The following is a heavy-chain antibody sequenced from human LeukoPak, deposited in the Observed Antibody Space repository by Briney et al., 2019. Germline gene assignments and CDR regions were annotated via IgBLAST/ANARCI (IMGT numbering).Heavy chain of an antibody. D-gene: IGHD6-13*01. CDR1: GYSFTSYW. CDR3: ARHRSAPGIAAAGTPRGFDP. V-gene: IGHV5-51*01. J-gene: IGHJ5*02. Sequence: GESLKISCKGSGYSFTSYWIGWVRQMPGKGLEWMGIIYPGDSDTRYSPSFQGQVTISADKSISTAYLQWSSLKASDTAMYYCARHRSAPGIAAAGTPRGFDPWGQGTLVTVSS. CDR2: IYPGDSDT.